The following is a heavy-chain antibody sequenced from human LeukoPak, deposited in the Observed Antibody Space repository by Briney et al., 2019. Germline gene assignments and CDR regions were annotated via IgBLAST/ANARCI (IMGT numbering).Heavy chain of an antibody. V-gene: IGHV3-30*18. D-gene: IGHD1-26*01. CDR1: GFTFSSYG. J-gene: IGHJ4*02. CDR2: ISYDGSNK. Sequence: GGSLGLSCAASGFTFSSYGMHWVRQAPGKGLEWVAVISYDGSNKYYADSVKGRFTISRDNSKNTLYLQMNSLRAEDTAVYYCAKELDVGAIPSTGFDYWGQGTLVTVSS. CDR3: AKELDVGAIPSTGFDY.